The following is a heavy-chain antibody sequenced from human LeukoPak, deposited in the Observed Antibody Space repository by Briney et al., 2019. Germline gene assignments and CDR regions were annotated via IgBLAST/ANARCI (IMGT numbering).Heavy chain of an antibody. CDR3: ARLSWNYFHY. V-gene: IGHV3-21*01. CDR2: ISSSSSYI. Sequence: GGSLRLSCAASGFTFSSYSMNWVRQAPGKGLEWVSSISSSSSYIYYADSVKGRFTIPRDNAKNSLYLQMNSLRAEDTAVYYCARLSWNYFHYWGQGTLVTVSS. CDR1: GFTFSSYS. D-gene: IGHD2-15*01. J-gene: IGHJ4*02.